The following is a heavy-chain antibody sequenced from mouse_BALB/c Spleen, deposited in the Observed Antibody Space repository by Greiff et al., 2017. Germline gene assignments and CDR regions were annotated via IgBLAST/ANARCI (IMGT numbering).Heavy chain of an antibody. V-gene: IGHV5-17*02. CDR3: ARGSPYYGSSYEAMDY. D-gene: IGHD1-1*01. J-gene: IGHJ4*01. CDR2: ISSGSSTI. CDR1: GFTFSSFG. Sequence: EVQVVESGGGLVQPGGSRKLSCAASGFTFSSFGMHWVRQAPEKGLEWVAYISSGSSTIYYADTVKGRFTISRDNPKNTLFLQMTSLRSEDTAMYYCARGSPYYGSSYEAMDYWGQGTSVTVSS.